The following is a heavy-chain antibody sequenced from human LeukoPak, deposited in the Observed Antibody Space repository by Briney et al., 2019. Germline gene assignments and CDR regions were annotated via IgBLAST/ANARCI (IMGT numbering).Heavy chain of an antibody. D-gene: IGHD3-22*01. CDR2: IIPNSGGT. CDR3: ARYYYDSSGYYGYYYGVDV. J-gene: IGHJ6*02. CDR1: GCTFSSYA. Sequence: ASVKVSCKASGCTFSSYAISWVRQAPGQGLEWMGGIIPNSGGTNYAQKFQGRVTMTRDTSISTAYMELSRLRSDDTAVYYCARYYYDSSGYYGYYYGVDVWGQGNTVTVSS. V-gene: IGHV1-2*02.